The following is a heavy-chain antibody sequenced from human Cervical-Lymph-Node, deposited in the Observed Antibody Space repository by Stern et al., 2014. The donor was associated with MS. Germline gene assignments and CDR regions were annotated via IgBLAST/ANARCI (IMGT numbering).Heavy chain of an antibody. Sequence: EVQLVESGGGLVKPGGSLRLSCAASGFTFSSYSLNWVRQAPGKGLEWVSSISSSSSYIYYADSVKGRFTISRDNAKNSLYLQMNSLRAEDTAVYYCASGQLKSIWFGELISLDYWGQGTLVTVSS. D-gene: IGHD3-10*01. V-gene: IGHV3-21*01. CDR2: ISSSSSYI. CDR3: ASGQLKSIWFGELISLDY. CDR1: GFTFSSYS. J-gene: IGHJ4*02.